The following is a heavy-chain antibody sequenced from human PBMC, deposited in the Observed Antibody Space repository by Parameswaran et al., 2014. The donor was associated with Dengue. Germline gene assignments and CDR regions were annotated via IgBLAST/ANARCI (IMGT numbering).Heavy chain of an antibody. CDR2: ISGSGGST. J-gene: IGHJ4*02. CDR3: AKGPVDYCIY. Sequence: VRQDARERGWEWVSAISGSGGSTYYADSVKGRFTISRDNSKNTLYLQMNSLRAEDTAVYYCAKGPVDYCIYWGQGTLVTVSS. D-gene: IGHD4-23*01. V-gene: IGHV3-23*01.